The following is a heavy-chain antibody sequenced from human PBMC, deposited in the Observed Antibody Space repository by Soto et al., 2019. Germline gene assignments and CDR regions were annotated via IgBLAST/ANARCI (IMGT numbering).Heavy chain of an antibody. J-gene: IGHJ6*03. V-gene: IGHV3-23*01. Sequence: GGSLRLSCAASGFTFSSYAMSWVRQAPGKGLEWVSAISGSGGSTYYADSVKGRFTISRDNSKSTLYLQMNSLGAEDTAVYYCSCGYDYYYYYYMDVWGKGTTVTVSS. CDR2: ISGSGGST. D-gene: IGHD5-12*01. CDR1: GFTFSSYA. CDR3: SCGYDYYYYYYMDV.